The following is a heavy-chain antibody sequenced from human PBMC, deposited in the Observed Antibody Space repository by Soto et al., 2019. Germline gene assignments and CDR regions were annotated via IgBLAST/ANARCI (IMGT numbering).Heavy chain of an antibody. Sequence: QVQLVQSGAEVRNPGSAVKVSCKISGGTFTNYVISWLRPATGQGLECMGGLVPIVGAANLAQKVQGRLTITADESTSTANIELSSLTAACTDVYYCSRGRSCPNFDPLGEGTLATASS. CDR1: GGTFTNYV. CDR2: LVPIVGAA. CDR3: SRGRSCPNFDP. D-gene: IGHD3-16*02. J-gene: IGHJ5*02. V-gene: IGHV1-69*01.